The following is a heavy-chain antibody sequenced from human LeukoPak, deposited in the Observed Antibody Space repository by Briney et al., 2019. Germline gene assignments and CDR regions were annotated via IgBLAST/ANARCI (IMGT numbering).Heavy chain of an antibody. V-gene: IGHV3-23*01. CDR2: ISSSGGST. Sequence: GGSLRLSCAASGFTFSSYAMTWVRQAPGKGLEWVSSISSSGGSTYYADSVRGRFTISRDNSKNTLYLQMNSLRAEDTAVYYCAKDDYYDSSGIYYYYMDVWGKGTTVTISS. CDR1: GFTFSSYA. CDR3: AKDDYYDSSGIYYYYMDV. D-gene: IGHD3-22*01. J-gene: IGHJ6*03.